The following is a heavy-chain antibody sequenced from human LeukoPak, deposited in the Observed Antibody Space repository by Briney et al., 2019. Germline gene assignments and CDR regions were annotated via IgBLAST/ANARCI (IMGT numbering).Heavy chain of an antibody. CDR2: ISYDGSNK. Sequence: SGGSLRLSCAASGFTFSSYAMHWVRQAPGKGLEWVAVISYDGSNKYYADSVKGRFTISRDNSKNTLYLQMNSLRAEDTAVYYCARARQDWQQLVLDIYYGMDVWGQGTTVTVSS. J-gene: IGHJ6*02. CDR3: ARARQDWQQLVLDIYYGMDV. D-gene: IGHD6-13*01. V-gene: IGHV3-30-3*01. CDR1: GFTFSSYA.